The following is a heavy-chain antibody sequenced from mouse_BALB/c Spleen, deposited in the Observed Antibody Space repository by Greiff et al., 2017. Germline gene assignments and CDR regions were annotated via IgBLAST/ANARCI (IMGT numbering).Heavy chain of an antibody. Sequence: VQLKESGPELVKPGASVKISCKASGYTFTDYNMHWVKQSHGKSLEWIGYIYPYNGGTGYNQKFKSKATLTVDNSSSTAYMELRSLTSEDSAVYYCAREGVITTVVATGDYWGQGTTLTVSS. CDR3: AREGVITTVVATGDY. D-gene: IGHD1-1*01. V-gene: IGHV1S29*02. J-gene: IGHJ2*01. CDR1: GYTFTDYN. CDR2: IYPYNGGT.